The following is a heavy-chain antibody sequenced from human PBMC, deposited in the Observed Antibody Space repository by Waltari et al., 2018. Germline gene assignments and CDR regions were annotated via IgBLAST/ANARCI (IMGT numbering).Heavy chain of an antibody. J-gene: IGHJ4*02. CDR3: ARGPGSSWYQGDY. V-gene: IGHV3-48*03. Sequence: EVQLVESGGGLVQPGGSLRLSCAASGFTFSSYELNWVRQAPGKGLEWVSYISSSGSTIYYADSVKGRFTISRDNSKNTLYLQMNSLRAEDTAVYYCARGPGSSWYQGDYWGQGTLVTVSS. CDR1: GFTFSSYE. CDR2: ISSSGSTI. D-gene: IGHD6-13*01.